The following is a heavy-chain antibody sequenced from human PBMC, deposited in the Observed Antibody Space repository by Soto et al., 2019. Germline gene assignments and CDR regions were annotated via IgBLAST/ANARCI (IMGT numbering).Heavy chain of an antibody. J-gene: IGHJ6*02. V-gene: IGHV3-33*01. CDR2: IWHDGNNK. Sequence: LRLSCAASGFTFSNYGMHWVRQAPGKGLEWVAIIWHDGNNKYYADSVRGRFIISRDNSKNRLYLQMNSLRAEDTAVYYCASDLVEDSDSYCLDVWGERTPVTVS. CDR1: GFTFSNYG. D-gene: IGHD1-26*01. CDR3: ASDLVEDSDSYCLDV.